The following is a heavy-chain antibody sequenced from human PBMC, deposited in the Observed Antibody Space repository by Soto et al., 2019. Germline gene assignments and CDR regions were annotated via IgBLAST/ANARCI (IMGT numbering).Heavy chain of an antibody. CDR2: IKSRINGGTT. J-gene: IGHJ5*02. CDR1: GFTFSNAW. CDR3: TTDDPINRS. V-gene: IGHV3-15*01. Sequence: GGSLRLSCAASGFTFSNAWMSWVRQAPGKGLEWVGRIKSRINGGTTDYAAPVKGRFTISRDDSKNTLYLQMNSLRTEDTAVYYCTTDDPINRSWGQGTLGTVSS.